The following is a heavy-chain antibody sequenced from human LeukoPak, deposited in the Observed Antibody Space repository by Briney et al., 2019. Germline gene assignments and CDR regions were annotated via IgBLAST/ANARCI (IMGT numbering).Heavy chain of an antibody. J-gene: IGHJ3*02. CDR3: ARAQYLADDVFDI. CDR1: RFTFSTYW. V-gene: IGHV3-74*01. CDR2: IHKDGSSI. Sequence: GGSPRLSPAQPRFTFSTYWMHWVRQAPGKGLLWVSRIHKDGSSITYADSVNGRFIISRDNAKNTLFLQMNSLRAEDTAVYYCARAQYLADDVFDIWGQGTVVTVSS. D-gene: IGHD2-2*01.